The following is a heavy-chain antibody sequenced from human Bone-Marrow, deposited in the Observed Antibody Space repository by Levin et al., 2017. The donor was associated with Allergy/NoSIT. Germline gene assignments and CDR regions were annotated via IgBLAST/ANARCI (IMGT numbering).Heavy chain of an antibody. Sequence: SETLSLTCTMSGGSVTSSTWNWIRQPAGKGLEWIGRFHTSGSTKYNPSLQGRVSMSLDMFKNEFSLKLTSVTAADTGTYYCARGDYGDSNWFDPWGQGTQVTVSS. J-gene: IGHJ5*02. CDR3: ARGDYGDSNWFDP. CDR2: FHTSGST. D-gene: IGHD4-17*01. CDR1: GGSVTSST. V-gene: IGHV4-4*07.